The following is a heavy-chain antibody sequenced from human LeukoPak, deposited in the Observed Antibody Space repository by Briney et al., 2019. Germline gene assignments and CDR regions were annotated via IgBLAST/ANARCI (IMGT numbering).Heavy chain of an antibody. Sequence: ASVKVSFKGSGYTFTSCYSHWVRQAPAQGLEGVGWSNPNSGGTNYAQKFQGWVTMTRDTSISTAYMELSRLRSDDTAVYYCAREAWSGYCSGGSCYSCGMDVWGKGTTVTVSS. CDR3: AREAWSGYCSGGSCYSCGMDV. CDR2: SNPNSGGT. CDR1: GYTFTSCY. V-gene: IGHV1-2*04. D-gene: IGHD2-15*01. J-gene: IGHJ6*04.